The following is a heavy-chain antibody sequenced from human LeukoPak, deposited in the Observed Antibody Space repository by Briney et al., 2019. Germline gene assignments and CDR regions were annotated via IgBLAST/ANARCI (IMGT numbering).Heavy chain of an antibody. V-gene: IGHV3-66*01. Sequence: GGSLRLSCAASGFTVSSNYMSWVRQAPGKGLEWVSVIYSGGSTYYADSVKGRFTISRDNSKNTLYLQMNGLRAEDTAVYYCAKERDCSSTSCYTELDYWGQGTLVTVSS. CDR1: GFTVSSNY. CDR2: IYSGGST. D-gene: IGHD2-2*02. CDR3: AKERDCSSTSCYTELDY. J-gene: IGHJ4*02.